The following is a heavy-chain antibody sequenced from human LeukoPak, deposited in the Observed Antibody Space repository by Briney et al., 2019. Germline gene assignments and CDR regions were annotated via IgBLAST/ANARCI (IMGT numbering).Heavy chain of an antibody. D-gene: IGHD5-18*01. V-gene: IGHV5-51*01. CDR3: ARRGYSYGSNWFDP. CDR2: VSPGDSDT. Sequence: GESLKISCKGSGYSFTTYRIGWVRQMPGKGLEWMGVVSPGDSDTRYSPSFQGQVTISADKSISTAYLQWSSLKASDTAMYYCARRGYSYGSNWFDPWGQGTLVTVSS. CDR1: GYSFTTYR. J-gene: IGHJ5*02.